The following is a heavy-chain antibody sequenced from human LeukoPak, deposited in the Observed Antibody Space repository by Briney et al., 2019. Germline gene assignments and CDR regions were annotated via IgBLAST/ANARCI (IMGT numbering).Heavy chain of an antibody. CDR3: AKESGKTYYYDSRGH. J-gene: IGHJ4*02. Sequence: GGSLRLSCAASGFTFSSYAVSWVRQAPGKGLEWVSAISGSGGSTYYADSVKGRFTISRDNSKNTLYLQMNSLRAEDTAVYYCAKESGKTYYYDSRGHWGQGTLVTVSS. CDR2: ISGSGGST. D-gene: IGHD3-22*01. CDR1: GFTFSSYA. V-gene: IGHV3-23*01.